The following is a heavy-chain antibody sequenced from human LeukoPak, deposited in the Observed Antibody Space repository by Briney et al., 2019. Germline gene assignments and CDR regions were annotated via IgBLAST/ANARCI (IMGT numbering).Heavy chain of an antibody. D-gene: IGHD3-9*01. CDR2: ISGSGGST. Sequence: PGGSLRLSCAASGFTFSNYAMSWVRQAPGKGLEWVSAISGSGGSTYYADSVKGRFTVSRDKSKNTVFLQMNSLRAEDTAVYYCAKSRPPRYDILTGYSGFDYWGQGTLVTVSS. CDR1: GFTFSNYA. J-gene: IGHJ4*02. CDR3: AKSRPPRYDILTGYSGFDY. V-gene: IGHV3-23*01.